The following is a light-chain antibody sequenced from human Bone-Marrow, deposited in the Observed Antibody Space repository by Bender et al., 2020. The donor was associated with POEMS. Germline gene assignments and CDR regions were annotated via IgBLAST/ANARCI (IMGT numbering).Light chain of an antibody. Sequence: QSVLTQPPSASGTPGPRVTISCSGGSPNIRAHAVNWYQPLPGTAPKLLIYSSHRRPSEVPDRFSGSRSGTSASLAISGLQSEDEADYYCAVWDDSLNGWVFGGGTKLTVL. CDR3: AVWDDSLNGWV. CDR2: SSH. V-gene: IGLV1-44*01. J-gene: IGLJ3*02. CDR1: SPNIRAHA.